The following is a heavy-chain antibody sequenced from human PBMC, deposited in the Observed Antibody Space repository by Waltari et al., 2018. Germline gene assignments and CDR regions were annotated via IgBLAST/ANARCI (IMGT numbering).Heavy chain of an antibody. CDR2: VSHKWVT. Sequence: QLQLQESGPGLVKPSETLSLTCSVSGGSITARSHFWGWIRQSPGQALEWIGTVSHKWVTHTRPSLQGRLTMSRDTSKNQLSLTLGSVTASDTAVYYCATYIGASVGTAAFDVWGQGTMVTVSS. J-gene: IGHJ3*01. CDR3: ATYIGASVGTAAFDV. D-gene: IGHD1-1*01. CDR1: GGSITARSHF. V-gene: IGHV4-39*01.